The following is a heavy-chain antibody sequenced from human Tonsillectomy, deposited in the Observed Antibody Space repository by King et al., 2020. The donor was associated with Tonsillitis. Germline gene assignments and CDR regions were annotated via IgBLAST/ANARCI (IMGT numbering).Heavy chain of an antibody. D-gene: IGHD2-15*01. CDR2: ISWNSGSI. CDR1: GFTFDDYA. V-gene: IGHV3-9*01. CDR3: AKELGCGGGSCLDY. J-gene: IGHJ4*02. Sequence: QLVQSGGGLVQPGRSLRLSCAASGFTFDDYAKHWVRQAPGEGLEWVSGISWNSGSIGYADSVKGRFTISRDNAKNSLYLQMNSLRAEDTALYYCAKELGCGGGSCLDYWGQGPLVTVSS.